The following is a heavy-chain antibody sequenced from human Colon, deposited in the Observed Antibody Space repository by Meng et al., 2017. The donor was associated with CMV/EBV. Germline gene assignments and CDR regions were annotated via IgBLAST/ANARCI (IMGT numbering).Heavy chain of an antibody. CDR2: ISHNGST. CDR1: GSFSSNS. D-gene: IGHD1-14*01. J-gene: IGHJ5*02. CDR3: ARGLLTRLRPTTWFDP. Sequence: GSFSSNSRTWNRQPPGKGLEYIGEISHNGSTYYDPSLKSRVTISVDASKKHFFLSLTSVTAADTAVYYCARGLLTRLRPTTWFDPWGQGTLVTVSS. V-gene: IGHV4-34*01.